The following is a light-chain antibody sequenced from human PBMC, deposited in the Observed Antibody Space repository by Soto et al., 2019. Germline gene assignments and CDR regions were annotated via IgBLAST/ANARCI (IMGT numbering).Light chain of an antibody. J-gene: IGLJ2*01. V-gene: IGLV2-14*01. CDR3: SSYTGSSTMV. CDR1: SSVVGGYNY. Sequence: QSVLTQPASVSGSPGQSITISCTGTSSVVGGYNYVSWYQQHPGKAPKLMIYDVSNRPSGVSNRFSGSKSGNTASLTISGLQAEDEADYYCSSYTGSSTMVFGGGTQLTVL. CDR2: DVS.